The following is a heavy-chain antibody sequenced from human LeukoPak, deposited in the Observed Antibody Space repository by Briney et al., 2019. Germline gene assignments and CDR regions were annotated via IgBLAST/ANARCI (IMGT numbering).Heavy chain of an antibody. Sequence: GGSLRLSCAVSGFTFSSYWMNWVRQAPGKGLEWVASIRQDGGEKSHVDSVKGRFTISRDNTKNSLYLQMSSLRAEDTAVYYCARDGTAAGLYFDLWGQGTLVTVSS. CDR2: IRQDGGEK. J-gene: IGHJ4*01. CDR3: ARDGTAAGLYFDL. CDR1: GFTFSSYW. V-gene: IGHV3-7*01. D-gene: IGHD6-13*01.